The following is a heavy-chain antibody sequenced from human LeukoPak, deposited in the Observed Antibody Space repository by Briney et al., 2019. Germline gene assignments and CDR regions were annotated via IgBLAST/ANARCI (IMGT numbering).Heavy chain of an antibody. CDR3: ARIITIWGRYFDY. CDR1: GGSISSSSYY. V-gene: IGHV4-39*01. D-gene: IGHD3-3*01. Sequence: SETLSLTCTVSGGSISSSSYYWGWIRQPPGKGLEWIGSTYYSGSTYYNPSLKSRVTISVDTSKNQFSLKLSSVTAADTAVYYCARIITIWGRYFDYWGQGTLVTVSS. CDR2: TYYSGST. J-gene: IGHJ4*02.